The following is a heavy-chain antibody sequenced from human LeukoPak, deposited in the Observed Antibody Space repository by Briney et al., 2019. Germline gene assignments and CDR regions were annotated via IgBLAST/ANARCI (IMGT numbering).Heavy chain of an antibody. V-gene: IGHV3-23*01. J-gene: IGHJ6*03. CDR1: GFIFNNYA. Sequence: GGSLRLSCAASGFIFNNYAMNWVRQAPGKGLEWVSSITESGDNTYYADSVKGRFTISRDNSKNTLYLQMNSLRAEDTAVYYCAAKTRLSAVTSYYYVDVWGKGTTATVSS. CDR3: AAKTRLSAVTSYYYVDV. D-gene: IGHD3-10*01. CDR2: ITESGDNT.